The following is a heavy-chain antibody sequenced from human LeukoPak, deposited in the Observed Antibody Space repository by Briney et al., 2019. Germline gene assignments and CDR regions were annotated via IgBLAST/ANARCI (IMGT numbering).Heavy chain of an antibody. CDR2: NNHSGST. D-gene: IGHD6-13*01. CDR3: ARGLRYSCSLGLTTAGIHY. J-gene: IGHJ4*02. Sequence: PSEALFLTCAVYGDSLRDYYWSWIRQPPGKGLEWTGENNHSGSTNYNPSLKGRVTISVDTSKNQFSLKLSPPTAADTAVYYCARGLRYSCSLGLTTAGIHYWGQGTLVTVSS. V-gene: IGHV4-34*01. CDR1: GDSLRDYY.